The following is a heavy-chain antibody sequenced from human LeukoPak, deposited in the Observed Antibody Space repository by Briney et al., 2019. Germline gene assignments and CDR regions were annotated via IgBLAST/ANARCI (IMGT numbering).Heavy chain of an antibody. Sequence: GGSLRLSCAASGFTVSSNYMSWVRQAPGKGLEWVSVIYSGGSTYYADSVKGRFTISRDNSKNTLYLQTNSLRAEDTAVYYCARYSGSSLYDYWGQGTLVTVSS. CDR2: IYSGGST. CDR3: ARYSGSSLYDY. D-gene: IGHD1-26*01. V-gene: IGHV3-53*01. J-gene: IGHJ4*02. CDR1: GFTVSSNY.